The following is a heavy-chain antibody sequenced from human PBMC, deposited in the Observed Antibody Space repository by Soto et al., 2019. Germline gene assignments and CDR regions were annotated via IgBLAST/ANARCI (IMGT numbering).Heavy chain of an antibody. CDR3: ARLAAAGTGSFDP. Sequence: SETLSLTCTVSGGSISSYYWSWIRQPPGKGLEWIGYIYYSGSTNYNPSLKSRVTISVDTSKNQFSLKLSSVTAADTAVYYCARLAAAGTGSFDPWGQGTLVTLSS. V-gene: IGHV4-59*08. CDR1: GGSISSYY. J-gene: IGHJ5*02. D-gene: IGHD6-13*01. CDR2: IYYSGST.